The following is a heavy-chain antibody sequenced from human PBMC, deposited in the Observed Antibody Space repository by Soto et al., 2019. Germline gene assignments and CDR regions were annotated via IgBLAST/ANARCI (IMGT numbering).Heavy chain of an antibody. Sequence: QVQLQESGPGLVKPSQTLSLTCTVSGGSISRGGYYWSWIRQHPGKGLEWIGYIYYSGGTYYNPSLKSRVTIAVDTSENQFSLRLSSVTAAYTAVYYCARKDSGYADYMDVWGKGTKVTVAS. V-gene: IGHV4-31*03. D-gene: IGHD5-12*01. CDR2: IYYSGGT. CDR1: GGSISRGGYY. J-gene: IGHJ6*03. CDR3: ARKDSGYADYMDV.